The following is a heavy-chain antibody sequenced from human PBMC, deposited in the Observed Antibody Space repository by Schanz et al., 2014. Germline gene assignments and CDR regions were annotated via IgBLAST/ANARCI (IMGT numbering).Heavy chain of an antibody. Sequence: QVQLVQSGAEVKEPGASVKVSCKASAYTFTGYYLHWVRQAPGQGLEWMGMINPSGGSTTYAQKFQGRVTMTRDTSTSTVYMELSSLRSEDTAVYYCGRGFSRSYIDFWGQGTLVTVSA. CDR3: GRGFSRSYIDF. V-gene: IGHV1-46*03. D-gene: IGHD6-6*01. CDR1: AYTFTGYY. CDR2: INPSGGST. J-gene: IGHJ4*02.